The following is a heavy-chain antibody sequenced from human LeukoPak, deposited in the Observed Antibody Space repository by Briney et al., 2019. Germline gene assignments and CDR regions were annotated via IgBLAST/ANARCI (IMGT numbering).Heavy chain of an antibody. CDR3: AKDQGFDYYDSSGYYLDY. Sequence: GGSLRLSCAASGFTFSSHNMNWVRQAPGKGLEWVSSISGRGNYIFYADSVKGRFTISRDSAKNSLSLQMNSLRAEDTAVYYCAKDQGFDYYDSSGYYLDYWGKGTLVTVPS. CDR1: GFTFSSHN. D-gene: IGHD3-22*01. CDR2: ISGRGNYI. V-gene: IGHV3-21*01. J-gene: IGHJ4*02.